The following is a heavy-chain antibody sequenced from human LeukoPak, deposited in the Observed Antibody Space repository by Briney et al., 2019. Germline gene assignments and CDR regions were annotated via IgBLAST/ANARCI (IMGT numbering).Heavy chain of an antibody. CDR3: AKEMSSSNIDH. Sequence: GGSLRLSCAASGFTFSSYAMHWVRQAPGKGLEWVAVISYDGSNKYYADSVKGRFTISRDNSKNTLYLQMNSLRAEDTAVYYCAKEMSSSNIDHCGQGTLVTVSS. D-gene: IGHD2-2*01. CDR2: ISYDGSNK. J-gene: IGHJ4*02. V-gene: IGHV3-30-3*01. CDR1: GFTFSSYA.